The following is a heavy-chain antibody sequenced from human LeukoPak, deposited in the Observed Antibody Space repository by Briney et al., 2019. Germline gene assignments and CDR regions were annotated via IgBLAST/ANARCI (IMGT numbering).Heavy chain of an antibody. J-gene: IGHJ4*02. CDR3: ARDLAYSRLDY. CDR2: INPDGNKK. V-gene: IGHV3-7*01. CDR1: GLTFSSSW. Sequence: GGSLRLSCAVSGLTFSSSWMDWVRQAPGKGLEWVASINPDGNKKYSADSVKGRFTISRDNAENSLYLQMNSLRVEDTAFYYCARDLAYSRLDYWGQGMLVAVS. D-gene: IGHD5-18*01.